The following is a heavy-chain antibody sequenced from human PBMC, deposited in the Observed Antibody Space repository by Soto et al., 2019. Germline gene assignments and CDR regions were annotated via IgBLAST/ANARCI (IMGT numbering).Heavy chain of an antibody. CDR2: ISSSSSYI. CDR1: GFTFSSYS. Sequence: PGGSLRLSCAASGFTFSSYSMNWVRQAPGKGLEWVSSISSSSSYIYYADSVKGRFTISRDNAKNSLYLQMNSLRAEDTAVYYCAFRGVVAVSGAFDIWGQGTMVTVS. J-gene: IGHJ3*02. D-gene: IGHD2-15*01. V-gene: IGHV3-21*01. CDR3: AFRGVVAVSGAFDI.